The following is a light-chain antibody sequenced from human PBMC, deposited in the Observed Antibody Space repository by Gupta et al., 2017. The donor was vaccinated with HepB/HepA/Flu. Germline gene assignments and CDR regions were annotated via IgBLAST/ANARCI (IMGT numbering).Light chain of an antibody. CDR2: AAS. J-gene: IGKJ4*01. Sequence: ICMTHSPSLLSASTGDRVTISCRMSQCISNYLAWYQQKPGKAPELLIYAASTGQSGVPSRFSGSGSGTDFTLTISSLQSEDFATYYCQQDDSYPLTFGGGTKVETK. CDR1: QCISNY. V-gene: IGKV1D-8*03. CDR3: QQDDSYPLT.